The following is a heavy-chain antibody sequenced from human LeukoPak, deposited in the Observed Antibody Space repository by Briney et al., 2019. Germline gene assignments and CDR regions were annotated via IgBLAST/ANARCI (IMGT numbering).Heavy chain of an antibody. J-gene: IGHJ4*02. D-gene: IGHD3-10*01. CDR2: ISYDGSNK. CDR1: GFTFSSYA. Sequence: GGSLRLSCAASGFTFSSYAMHWVGQAPGKGLEWVAVISYDGSNKYYADSVKGRFTISRDNSKNTLYLQMNSLRAEDTAVYYCARGPSHVLLWFGEGIDYWGQGTLVTVSS. V-gene: IGHV3-30-3*01. CDR3: ARGPSHVLLWFGEGIDY.